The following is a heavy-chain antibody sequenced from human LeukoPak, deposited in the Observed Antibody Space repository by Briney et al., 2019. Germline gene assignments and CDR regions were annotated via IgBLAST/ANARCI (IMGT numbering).Heavy chain of an antibody. CDR3: ASYYYDSSANFDY. D-gene: IGHD3-22*01. V-gene: IGHV4-59*01. CDR2: IYYSGST. CDR1: GGSISSYY. Sequence: PSETLSLTCTVSGGSISSYYWSWIRQPPGKGLEWIGYIYYSGSTNYNPPLKSRVTISVDTSNNQFSLKLSSVTAADTAVYYCASYYYDSSANFDYWGQGTLVTVSS. J-gene: IGHJ4*02.